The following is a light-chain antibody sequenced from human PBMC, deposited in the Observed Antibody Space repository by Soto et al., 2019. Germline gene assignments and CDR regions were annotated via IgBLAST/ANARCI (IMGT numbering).Light chain of an antibody. CDR2: GNN. J-gene: IGLJ1*01. CDR1: SSSIGAGFD. Sequence: QSVLTQPLSVSGAPGQRFTISCTGSSSSIGAGFDVHWYQQLPGAAPKLLIYGNNYRASGVPDRFSGSKSGTSASLAITGLQAEDEADYYCQSYDSSLTGSKVFGTGTKVTVL. CDR3: QSYDSSLTGSKV. V-gene: IGLV1-40*01.